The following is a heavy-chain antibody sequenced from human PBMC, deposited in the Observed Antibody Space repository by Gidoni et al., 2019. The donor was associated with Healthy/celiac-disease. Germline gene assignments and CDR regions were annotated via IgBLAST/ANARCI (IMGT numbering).Heavy chain of an antibody. CDR1: GGSISSSSYY. D-gene: IGHD1-1*01. Sequence: QLQLQEPGPGLVKPSETLSPTCTVSGGSISSSSYYWGWIRQPPGKGLEWIGSIYYSGSTYYNPSLKSRVTISVDTSKNQFSLKLSSVTAADTAVYYCARLRIELERRDFDYWGQGTLVTVSS. CDR3: ARLRIELERRDFDY. V-gene: IGHV4-39*01. J-gene: IGHJ4*02. CDR2: IYYSGST.